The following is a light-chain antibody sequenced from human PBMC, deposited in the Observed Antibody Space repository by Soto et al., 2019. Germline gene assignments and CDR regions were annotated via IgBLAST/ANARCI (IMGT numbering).Light chain of an antibody. Sequence: EIVLTQSPATLSLSLGERATLSCRASQSVGDYLAWYQQQPGQPPRLLISDASNRAAGIPARFSGSGSGTDFTLTISSLEPEDFAVYYCQQRGSPPTFGQGTKLEIK. CDR3: QQRGSPPT. CDR2: DAS. CDR1: QSVGDY. J-gene: IGKJ2*01. V-gene: IGKV3-11*01.